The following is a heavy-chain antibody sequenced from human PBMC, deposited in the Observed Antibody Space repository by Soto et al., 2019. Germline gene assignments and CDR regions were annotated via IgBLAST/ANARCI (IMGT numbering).Heavy chain of an antibody. V-gene: IGHV3-21*01. Sequence: EVQLVESGGGLVKPGGSLRLSCAASGFTFSSYSTNWVRQAPGKGLEWVSSISSSSSYIYYADSVKGRFTISRDNAKSSLYLQMNSLRAEDTAVYYCARGELLPGASDYWGQGTLVTVSS. CDR1: GFTFSSYS. D-gene: IGHD1-26*01. CDR2: ISSSSSYI. J-gene: IGHJ4*02. CDR3: ARGELLPGASDY.